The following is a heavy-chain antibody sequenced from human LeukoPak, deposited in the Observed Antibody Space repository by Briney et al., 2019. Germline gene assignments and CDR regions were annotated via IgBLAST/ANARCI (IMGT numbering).Heavy chain of an antibody. CDR3: ARGGFQH. CDR2: IYYRETP. V-gene: IGHV4-59*01. J-gene: IGHJ1*01. D-gene: IGHD1-26*01. CDR1: GGSMNNYY. Sequence: PSETLSLTCTVSGGSMNNYYWSWVRQPPGKGLEWIGYIYYRETPTYNPSLKSRLTISVDTSKDQFSLKLTSVTAADTAVYYCARGGFQHWGQGTLVTVSS.